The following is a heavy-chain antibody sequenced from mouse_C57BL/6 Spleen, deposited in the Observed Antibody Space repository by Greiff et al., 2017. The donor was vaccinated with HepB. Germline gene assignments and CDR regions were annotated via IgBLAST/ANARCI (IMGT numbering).Heavy chain of an antibody. D-gene: IGHD3-2*02. Sequence: EVKVEESGGGLVQPGGSLSLSCAASGFTFTDYYMSWVRQPPGKALEWLGFIRNKANGYTTEYSASVKGRFTISRDNSQSILYLQMNALRAEDSATYYCARYPTAQAVYYFDYWGQGTTLTVSS. CDR3: ARYPTAQAVYYFDY. CDR1: GFTFTDYY. J-gene: IGHJ2*01. V-gene: IGHV7-3*01. CDR2: IRNKANGYTT.